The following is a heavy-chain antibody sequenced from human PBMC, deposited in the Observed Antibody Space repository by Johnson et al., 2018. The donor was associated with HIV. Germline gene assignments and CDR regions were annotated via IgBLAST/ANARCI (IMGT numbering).Heavy chain of an antibody. D-gene: IGHD6-13*01. CDR3: ARDQAAAGGEAFDI. Sequence: QVQLVESEGGVVQPGRSLRLSCAASGFTFSSYAMHWVRQAPGKGLEWVAVISYDGSDKYYADSVKGRFTISRDNSKNTLDLQMNSLRAEDTAVYYCARDQAAAGGEAFDIWGQGTMVTVSS. CDR1: GFTFSSYA. V-gene: IGHV3-30*04. CDR2: ISYDGSDK. J-gene: IGHJ3*02.